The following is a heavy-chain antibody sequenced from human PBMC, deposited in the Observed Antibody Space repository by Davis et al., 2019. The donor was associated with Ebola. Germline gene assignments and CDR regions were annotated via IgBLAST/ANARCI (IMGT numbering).Heavy chain of an antibody. CDR3: ASGWLRGGGVDP. V-gene: IGHV4-38-2*02. CDR1: GYSISTGYN. D-gene: IGHD5-12*01. CDR2: ISDSGRT. Sequence: PSETLSLTCTVSGYSISTGYNWAWIRQSPGKGLEWIGTISDSGRTYYNPSLRSRVTISADTSKNQFSLQLNSVAPEDTAVYYCASGWLRGGGVDPWGQGTPVTVSS. J-gene: IGHJ5*02.